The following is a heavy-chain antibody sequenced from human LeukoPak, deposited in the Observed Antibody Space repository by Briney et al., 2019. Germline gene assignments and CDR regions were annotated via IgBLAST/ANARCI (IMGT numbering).Heavy chain of an antibody. D-gene: IGHD5-24*01. V-gene: IGHV3-74*03. Sequence: GGSLRLSCAASGFAFSRYWMHWVRQAPGKGLVWVSRISSDGNRATYADSVQGRFTISRDNAKNTLYLQMNSLTAEDTAVYYCAKEWGVVGDGDNYFDPCGQGTLVTVSS. CDR3: AKEWGVVGDGDNYFDP. J-gene: IGHJ5*02. CDR1: GFAFSRYW. CDR2: ISSDGNRA.